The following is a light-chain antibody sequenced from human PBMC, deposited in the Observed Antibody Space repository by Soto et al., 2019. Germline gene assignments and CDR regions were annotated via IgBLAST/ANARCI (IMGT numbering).Light chain of an antibody. CDR1: SSDVGGYNF. J-gene: IGLJ2*01. V-gene: IGLV2-8*01. Sequence: QSALTQPPSASGSPGQSVTISCTGSSSDVGGYNFVSWYQQHPGKAPNLMIYEVSKRPSGVPDRFSGSKSGNTASLTVSGLQAEDEADYYCRSYAGSNNSLFGGGTKLTVL. CDR2: EVS. CDR3: RSYAGSNNSL.